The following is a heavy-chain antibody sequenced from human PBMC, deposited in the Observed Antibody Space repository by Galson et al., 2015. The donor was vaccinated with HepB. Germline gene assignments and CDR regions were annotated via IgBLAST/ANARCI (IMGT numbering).Heavy chain of an antibody. J-gene: IGHJ4*02. D-gene: IGHD5-12*01. Sequence: SVKVSCKASGGTFSSYGISWVRQAPGQGLEWMGRIVPILAIVNYAQKFQGRVTITADKSTSTAYMELSSLRSEDTAVYYCARDQGGYDYVDYWGQGTLVTVSS. CDR1: GGTFSSYG. CDR3: ARDQGGYDYVDY. CDR2: IVPILAIV. V-gene: IGHV1-69*04.